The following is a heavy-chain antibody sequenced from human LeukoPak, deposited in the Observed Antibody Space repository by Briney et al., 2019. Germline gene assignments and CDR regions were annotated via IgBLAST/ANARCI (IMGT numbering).Heavy chain of an antibody. CDR2: ISSGSGYT. Sequence: PGGSLRLSCEASGFTFSDSYMSWIRQAPGKGLEWVSYISSGSGYTKYADSVKGRFTISRDNAKSSVYLQMNSLRAEDTAVYYCARALASGSSAFDYWGQGTLVTVSS. D-gene: IGHD1-26*01. V-gene: IGHV3-11*06. CDR1: GFTFSDSY. J-gene: IGHJ4*02. CDR3: ARALASGSSAFDY.